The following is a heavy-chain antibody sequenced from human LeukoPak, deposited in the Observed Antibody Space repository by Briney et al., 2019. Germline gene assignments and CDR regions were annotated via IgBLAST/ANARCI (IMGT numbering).Heavy chain of an antibody. CDR1: GSTLSKIS. J-gene: IGHJ4*02. Sequence: ASVRVPRKVSGSTLSKISIDWVRQAPGKGPEWMGSVGHEDGTTIHAQKFQGRFNMTVDTATDTAYMEMSSLMSEDTAIYYCATGAIVFDYWGQGTLVTVSS. D-gene: IGHD3-22*01. CDR2: VGHEDGTT. CDR3: ATGAIVFDY. V-gene: IGHV1-24*01.